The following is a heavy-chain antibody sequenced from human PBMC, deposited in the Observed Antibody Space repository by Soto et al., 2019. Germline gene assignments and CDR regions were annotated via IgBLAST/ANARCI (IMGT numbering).Heavy chain of an antibody. V-gene: IGHV4-59*01. J-gene: IGHJ6*03. CDR3: ARYYTGTTMGYYYYYYMDV. CDR1: GGSISSYY. CDR2: IYYSGST. Sequence: SETLSLTCTVSGGSISSYYWSWIRQPPGKGLEWIGYIYYSGSTNYNPSLKSRVTISVDTSKNQFSLKLSSVTAADTAVYYCARYYTGTTMGYYYYYYMDVWGKGTTVTVSS. D-gene: IGHD1-7*01.